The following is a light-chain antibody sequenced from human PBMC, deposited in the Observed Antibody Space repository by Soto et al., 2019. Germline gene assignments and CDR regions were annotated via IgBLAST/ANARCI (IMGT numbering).Light chain of an antibody. CDR3: QQYNSYSRT. J-gene: IGKJ1*01. Sequence: DIQMTQSPSSLSSSLPERFIVTCRARQSISSWLAWYQQKPVKAPKLLIHDASSLQSGVPSRFSGSGSGTEFTLTISSLQPDDFATYYCQQYNSYSRTFGQGTKVDIK. CDR1: QSISSW. CDR2: DAS. V-gene: IGKV1-5*01.